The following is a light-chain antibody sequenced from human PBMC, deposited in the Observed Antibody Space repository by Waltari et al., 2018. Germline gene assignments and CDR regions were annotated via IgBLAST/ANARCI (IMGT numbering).Light chain of an antibody. CDR1: AGEVPSGHH. V-gene: IGLV7-43*01. CDR2: STH. CDR3: LLFFDNSRV. J-gene: IGLJ3*02. Sequence: QTVVTPEPSLTVSPGGTVTLTRASTAGEVPSGHHANCPQQLPGQPPTLLLFSTHDKHPSTPARFSGSLLGGKAALTLSEVQSEDEADYYCLLFFDNSRVFGGGTKLTVL.